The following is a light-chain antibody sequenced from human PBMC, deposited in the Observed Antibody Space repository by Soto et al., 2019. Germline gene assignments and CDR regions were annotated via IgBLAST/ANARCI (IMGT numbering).Light chain of an antibody. J-gene: IGKJ3*01. Sequence: EIVLTQSPATLSLSPGERATLSGRTSQSISRYLAWYQQKPGQAPRLLIYDASDRAAGTPARFSGSGSGTDFTLTISSLEPEDFAVYYCQQRTNWPLTFGPGTKVDIK. CDR2: DAS. CDR1: QSISRY. V-gene: IGKV3-11*01. CDR3: QQRTNWPLT.